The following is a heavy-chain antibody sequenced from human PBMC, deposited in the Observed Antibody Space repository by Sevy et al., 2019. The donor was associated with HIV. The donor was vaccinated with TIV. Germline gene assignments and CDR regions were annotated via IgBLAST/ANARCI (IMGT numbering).Heavy chain of an antibody. CDR3: ARMGDYADTSGYYPLKY. Sequence: ASVKVSCKASGYSFTGYYVHWLRQAPGQGLEWMGWINPGTGGTYFARRFQDRVTLTTGKPITTAFMELNGLTFEDTAVYYCARMGDYADTSGYYPLKYWGQGTLVTVSS. CDR2: INPGTGGT. J-gene: IGHJ4*02. V-gene: IGHV1-2*02. D-gene: IGHD3-22*01. CDR1: GYSFTGYY.